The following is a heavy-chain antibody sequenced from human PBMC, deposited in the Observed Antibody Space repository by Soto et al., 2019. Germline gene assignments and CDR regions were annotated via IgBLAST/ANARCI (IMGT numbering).Heavy chain of an antibody. D-gene: IGHD2-8*01. CDR2: IRSKANSYAT. V-gene: IGHV3-73*02. Sequence: EVQLVESGGGLVQPGGSLKLSCAASGFTFSGSAMHWVRQASGKGLEWVGRIRSKANSYATAYAASVKGRFTISRDDSKNTAYRQMNSLKTEDTAVYYCTRVRYTNGRKDYFDYWGQGTLVTVSS. CDR3: TRVRYTNGRKDYFDY. J-gene: IGHJ4*02. CDR1: GFTFSGSA.